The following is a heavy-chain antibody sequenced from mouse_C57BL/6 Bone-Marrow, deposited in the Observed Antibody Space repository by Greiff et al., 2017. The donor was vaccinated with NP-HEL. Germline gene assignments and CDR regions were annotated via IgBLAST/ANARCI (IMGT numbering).Heavy chain of an antibody. Sequence: QVQLQQPGAELVKPGASVKLSCKASGYTFTSYWITWVKQRPGQGLEWIGEIYPGSGSTHYNEKFKSKATLTVDTSSSTAYMKLSSLTSEDSAVYYCARLGFYYWEYWGQGTTLTVSS. CDR3: ARLGFYYWEY. V-gene: IGHV1-55*01. CDR1: GYTFTSYW. J-gene: IGHJ2*01. CDR2: IYPGSGST.